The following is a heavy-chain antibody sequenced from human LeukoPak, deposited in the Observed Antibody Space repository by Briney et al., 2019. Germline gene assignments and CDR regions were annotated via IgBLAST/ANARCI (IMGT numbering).Heavy chain of an antibody. Sequence: SETLSLTCTVSGGSISSYYWSWIRQPPGKGLEWIGYIYYSGSTNYNPSLKSRVTISVYTSKNQFSLKLGSVTAADTAVYYCARVGMYSSSWYIDYWGQGTLVTVSS. V-gene: IGHV4-59*01. J-gene: IGHJ4*01. CDR2: IYYSGST. CDR1: GGSISSYY. CDR3: ARVGMYSSSWYIDY. D-gene: IGHD6-13*01.